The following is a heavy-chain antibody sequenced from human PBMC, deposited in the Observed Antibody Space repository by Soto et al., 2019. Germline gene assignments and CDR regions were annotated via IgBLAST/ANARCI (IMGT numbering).Heavy chain of an antibody. J-gene: IGHJ6*02. CDR3: AGDEGYYYTGVDV. CDR2: IYPSGNT. Sequence: QVQLQESGPGLMKPSETLSLTCTVSGGSISSYYWSWIRQTAGKGLEWIGRIYPSGNTNYNPSLTSRVTMAIVTSKNLLSLKLRSVTAADTAVYFCAGDEGYYYTGVDVWGQGTAVTVSS. V-gene: IGHV4-4*07. CDR1: GGSISSYY.